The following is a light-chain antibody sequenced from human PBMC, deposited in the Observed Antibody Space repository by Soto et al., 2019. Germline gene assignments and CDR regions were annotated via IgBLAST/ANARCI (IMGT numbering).Light chain of an antibody. J-gene: IGKJ5*01. Sequence: EIVLTQSPGTLSLSPGERATLSCRASQSVSNNYLAWYQQKPGQAPRLLIYAASARATGIPARFSGSGSGTEFTLTISSLQSEDFAVYYCQQYNNWPPITFGQATRL. V-gene: IGKV3-15*01. CDR2: AAS. CDR3: QQYNNWPPIT. CDR1: QSVSNN.